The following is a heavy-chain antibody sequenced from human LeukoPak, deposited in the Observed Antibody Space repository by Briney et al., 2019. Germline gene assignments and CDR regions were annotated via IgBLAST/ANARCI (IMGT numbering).Heavy chain of an antibody. V-gene: IGHV3-21*01. CDR2: IDRGSSVI. CDR3: ARDLPAATA. Sequence: PGGSLRLSCIASGFSFSSYSMSWVRQAPGRGLDWVALIDRGSSVIYYADSVKGRFTISRDNAKNSLYLQMNNLRAEDTALHYCARDLPAATAWGQGTQVTVSS. J-gene: IGHJ5*02. D-gene: IGHD2-2*01. CDR1: GFSFSSYS.